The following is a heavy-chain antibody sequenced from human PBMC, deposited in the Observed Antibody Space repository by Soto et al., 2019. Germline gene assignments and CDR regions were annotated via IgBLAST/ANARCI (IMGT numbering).Heavy chain of an antibody. CDR2: IEPSDSYT. CDR1: GYSFTSYW. V-gene: IGHV5-10-1*01. Sequence: GESLKISCKGSGYSFTSYWISWVRQMPGKGLEWMGRIEPSDSYTNYSPSFQGHVTISADKSISTAYLQWSSLKASDTAMYYCAGLSAPYGDYDCYYGMDVWGQGTTVTVSS. CDR3: AGLSAPYGDYDCYYGMDV. D-gene: IGHD4-17*01. J-gene: IGHJ6*02.